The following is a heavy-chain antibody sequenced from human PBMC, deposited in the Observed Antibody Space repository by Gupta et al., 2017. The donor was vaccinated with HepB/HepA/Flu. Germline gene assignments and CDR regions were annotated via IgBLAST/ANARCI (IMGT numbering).Heavy chain of an antibody. CDR1: GFTFSRYS. Sequence: EVHLVASGGGLVKPGGSLRLSCAASGFTFSRYSLYWVRQAPGKGLEWVSAISDSSTYIYYADSVKGRFTISRDNAKSSLYLQMNSLRAEDTAVYYCARELFLESVSLVTGAFDMWGQGTMVTVAS. D-gene: IGHD3-3*01. CDR2: ISDSSTYI. V-gene: IGHV3-21*01. J-gene: IGHJ3*02. CDR3: ARELFLESVSLVTGAFDM.